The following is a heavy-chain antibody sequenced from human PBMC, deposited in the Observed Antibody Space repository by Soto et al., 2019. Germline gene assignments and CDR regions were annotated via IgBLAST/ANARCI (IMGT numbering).Heavy chain of an antibody. CDR3: AKEKGSWVYGMDV. CDR2: ISYDGSNK. V-gene: IGHV3-30*18. D-gene: IGHD6-13*01. Sequence: QVQLVESGGGVVQPGTSLRLSCAASGFIFNSYGMHWVRQAPGKGLEWVALISYDGSNKYYADSVKGRFTISRDNSKNTRYLQMNSLRADDTAVYYCAKEKGSWVYGMDVWGQGTTVTVSS. J-gene: IGHJ6*02. CDR1: GFIFNSYG.